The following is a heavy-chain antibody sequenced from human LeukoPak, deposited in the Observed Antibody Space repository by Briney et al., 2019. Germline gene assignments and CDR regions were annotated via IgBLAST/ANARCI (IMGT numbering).Heavy chain of an antibody. CDR2: ISYDGSNK. J-gene: IGHJ4*02. D-gene: IGHD2-2*01. V-gene: IGHV3-30*18. CDR3: AKDSCSSNSCPIEY. Sequence: PGGSLRLSCAASGFTFSSYWMSWVRRAPGKGLEWVAVISYDGSNKYYADSVKGRFTTSRDNSKNTLYLQMNSLRAEDTAVYYCAKDSCSSNSCPIEYWGQGTLVTVSS. CDR1: GFTFSSYW.